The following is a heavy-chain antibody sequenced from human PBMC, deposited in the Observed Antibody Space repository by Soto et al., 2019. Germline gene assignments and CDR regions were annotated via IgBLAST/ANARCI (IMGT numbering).Heavy chain of an antibody. V-gene: IGHV4-38-2*01. Sequence: SETLSLTCAVSGYYISSGYYWAWIRQPPGKGLEWIGNIYHSGSTYYNPSLNSRVTTSVDTSKNQFSLSLRSATAADTAIYYCVRSGGTYPDHWGQGALVTVSS. J-gene: IGHJ4*02. CDR2: IYHSGST. CDR1: GYYISSGYY. CDR3: VRSGGTYPDH. D-gene: IGHD2-15*01.